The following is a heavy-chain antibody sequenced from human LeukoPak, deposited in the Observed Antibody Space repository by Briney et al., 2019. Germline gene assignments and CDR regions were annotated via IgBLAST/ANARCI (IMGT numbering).Heavy chain of an antibody. CDR3: ARPGRLTGAGAFDI. Sequence: SVMVSSKASGGTFISYAISWVRQAPGQGLEWMGRIIPILGIANYTQKFQGRVTITADKSTSTAYMELSSLTSADTAVYYCARPGRLTGAGAFDIWGQGTMVTVSS. CDR1: GGTFISYA. V-gene: IGHV1-69*04. D-gene: IGHD6-19*01. CDR2: IIPILGIA. J-gene: IGHJ3*02.